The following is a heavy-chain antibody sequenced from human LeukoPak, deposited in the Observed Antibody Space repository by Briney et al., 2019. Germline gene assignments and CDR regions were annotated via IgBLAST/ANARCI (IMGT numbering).Heavy chain of an antibody. CDR1: GASVSSSSYY. V-gene: IGHV4-61*09. D-gene: IGHD5-18*01. Sequence: NPSQTLSLTCTVSGASVSSSSYYWSWIRQPAGKGLEWIGHMYTSGSTNYNPSLKSRVTISVDASDNQFSLKLSSVTAADTAVYYCARGSHGYREIHYFDYWGQGTLVTVFS. CDR2: MYTSGST. CDR3: ARGSHGYREIHYFDY. J-gene: IGHJ4*02.